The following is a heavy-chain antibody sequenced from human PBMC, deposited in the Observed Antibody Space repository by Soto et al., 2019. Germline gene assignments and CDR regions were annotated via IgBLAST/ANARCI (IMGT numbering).Heavy chain of an antibody. J-gene: IGHJ4*02. V-gene: IGHV4-59*01. CDR3: ARVPRPGYATQQFDY. CDR1: GGSISTYY. D-gene: IGHD2-8*01. CDR2: IYNNGST. Sequence: AETLSLTCTVSGGSISTYYLSWIRQPPGKGLEWIGYIYNNGSTDYNPSLRSRVTTSVDTSTTQFSLNLTSVTAADTAVYYCARVPRPGYATQQFDYWGQGTVVNVS.